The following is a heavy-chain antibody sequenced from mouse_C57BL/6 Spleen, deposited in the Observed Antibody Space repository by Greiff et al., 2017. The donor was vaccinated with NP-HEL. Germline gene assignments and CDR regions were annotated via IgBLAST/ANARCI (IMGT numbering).Heavy chain of an antibody. J-gene: IGHJ4*01. D-gene: IGHD1-1*01. CDR1: GYTFTDYY. Sequence: VQLQQSGPELVKPGASVKISCKASGYTFTDYYMNWVKQSHGKSLEWIGDINPNNGGTSYNQKFKGKATLTVDMSSSTAYMELRSLTSEDSAVYYCARTDYGSSHYYAMDYWGQGTSVTVSS. CDR2: INPNNGGT. CDR3: ARTDYGSSHYYAMDY. V-gene: IGHV1-26*01.